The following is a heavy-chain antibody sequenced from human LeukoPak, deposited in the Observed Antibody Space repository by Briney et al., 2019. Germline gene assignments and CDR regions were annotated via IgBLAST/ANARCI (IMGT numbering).Heavy chain of an antibody. CDR1: GFIFRNYA. CDR2: ISSSGSTI. V-gene: IGHV3-48*03. J-gene: IGHJ4*02. Sequence: PGGSLRLSCTASGFIFRNYAMIWVRQAPGKGLEWVSYISSSGSTIYYADSVKGRFTISRDNAKNSLYLQMNSLRAEDTAVYYCAKAGGWYLYYFDYWGQGTLVTVSS. D-gene: IGHD6-19*01. CDR3: AKAGGWYLYYFDY.